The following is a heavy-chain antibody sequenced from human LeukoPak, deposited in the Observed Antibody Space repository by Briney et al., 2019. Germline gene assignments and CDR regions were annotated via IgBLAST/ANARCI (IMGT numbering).Heavy chain of an antibody. CDR1: GYTFTSYG. CDR2: ISAYNGNT. CDR3: ARLEELRNWFDP. Sequence: ASVTVSCKASGYTFTSYGISWVRPAPGQGLEWMGWISAYNGNTNYAQKLQGRVTMTTDTSTSTAYMELRSLRSDDTAVYYCARLEELRNWFDPWGQGTLVTVSS. D-gene: IGHD1-26*01. V-gene: IGHV1-18*01. J-gene: IGHJ5*02.